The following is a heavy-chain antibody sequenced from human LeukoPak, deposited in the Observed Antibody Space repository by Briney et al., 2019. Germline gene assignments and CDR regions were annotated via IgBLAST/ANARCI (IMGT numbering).Heavy chain of an antibody. Sequence: PSETLSLTCTVSGGSISSSSYYWGWIRQPPGKGLEWSGSIYYSGSTYYKPCLKRRVTIHVDTYKNQFSLKLSSLPAADTALYYCARPSYGDHGAFDIWRQGTMVTVSS. CDR2: IYYSGST. D-gene: IGHD4-17*01. J-gene: IGHJ3*02. CDR3: ARPSYGDHGAFDI. V-gene: IGHV4-39*01. CDR1: GGSISSSSYY.